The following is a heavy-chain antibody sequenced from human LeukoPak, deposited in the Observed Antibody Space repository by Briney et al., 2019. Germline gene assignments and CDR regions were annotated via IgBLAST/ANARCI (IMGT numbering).Heavy chain of an antibody. CDR2: ISSSSKYI. CDR1: GFSFSTYS. D-gene: IGHD2-15*01. Sequence: GGSLRLSCAASGFSFSTYSMNWVRQAPGKGLEWVSAISSSSKYIYYADSVEGRFAISRDNAQNSLYLQMNSLRAEDTAVYYCIRCSDVTCAQTLGGFAIWGQGTKVTVSS. V-gene: IGHV3-21*01. J-gene: IGHJ3*02. CDR3: IRCSDVTCAQTLGGFAI.